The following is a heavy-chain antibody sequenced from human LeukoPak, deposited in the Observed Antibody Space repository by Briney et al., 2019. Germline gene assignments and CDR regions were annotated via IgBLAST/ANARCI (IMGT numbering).Heavy chain of an antibody. Sequence: GGSLRLSCAASGFTFSSYAMSWVRQAPGKGLEWVSAISGSGGSTYYADSVKGRFTISRDNSKNTLYLQMNSLRAEDTDVYYCAXALXXGVVITXXXYWGXXTXVTX. V-gene: IGHV3-23*01. J-gene: IGHJ4*01. D-gene: IGHD3-3*01. CDR1: GFTFSSYA. CDR3: AXALXXGVVITXXXY. CDR2: ISGSGGST.